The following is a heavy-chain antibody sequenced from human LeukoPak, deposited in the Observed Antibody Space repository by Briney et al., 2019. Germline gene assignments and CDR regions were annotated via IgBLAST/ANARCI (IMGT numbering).Heavy chain of an antibody. D-gene: IGHD5-24*01. CDR3: ARANGYNGYYFDY. J-gene: IGHJ4*02. CDR1: GGSISNNNYY. V-gene: IGHV4-39*07. CDR2: IYYSGSP. Sequence: SETLSLTCTVSGGSISNNNYYWAWTRQPPGKGLECIGSIYYSGSPYYNPSLKSRVTISVDTSKNQFSLKLSSVTAADTAVYYCARANGYNGYYFDYWGQGTLVTVSS.